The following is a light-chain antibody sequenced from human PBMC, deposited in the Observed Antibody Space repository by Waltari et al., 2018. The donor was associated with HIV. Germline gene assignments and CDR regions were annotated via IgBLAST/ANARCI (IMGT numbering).Light chain of an antibody. Sequence: DFGMTQSPDSLAVSLGERATINCKASQNVLYDSNNKNYLAWYQQKPGQPPKLLIYWASTRQSGVPDRFSGSGSGTDFTLTISSLQAEDVAVYYCQQYYSTPPTFGQGTKVEIK. V-gene: IGKV4-1*01. CDR1: QNVLYDSNNKNY. CDR3: QQYYSTPPT. CDR2: WAS. J-gene: IGKJ1*01.